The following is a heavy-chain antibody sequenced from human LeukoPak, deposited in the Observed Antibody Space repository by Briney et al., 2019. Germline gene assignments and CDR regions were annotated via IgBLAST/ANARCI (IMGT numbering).Heavy chain of an antibody. J-gene: IGHJ4*02. CDR1: GDSISSYY. Sequence: PSETLSLTCTVSGDSISSYYWSWIRQPPGKGLESFGYIYYSGSTNYNPSLRSRVTISVDTSKNHFSLKLSSVTAADTAVYYCARAGQGDFWSGLRYFDYWGQGTLVTVSS. CDR2: IYYSGST. D-gene: IGHD3-3*01. V-gene: IGHV4-59*01. CDR3: ARAGQGDFWSGLRYFDY.